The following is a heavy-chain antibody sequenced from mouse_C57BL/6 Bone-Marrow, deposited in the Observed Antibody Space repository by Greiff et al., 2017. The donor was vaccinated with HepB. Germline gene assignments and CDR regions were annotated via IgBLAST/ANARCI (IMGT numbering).Heavy chain of an antibody. CDR1: GYTFTSYW. D-gene: IGHD2-4*01. CDR2: IDPSDSET. CDR3: ARDDYDGDYYAMDY. Sequence: QVQLQQPGAELVRPGSSVKLSCKASGYTFTSYWMHWVKQRPIQGLEWIGNIDPSDSETHYNQKFKDKATLTVDKSSSTAYMQLSSLTSEDSAVYYCARDDYDGDYYAMDYWGQGTSVTVSS. J-gene: IGHJ4*01. V-gene: IGHV1-52*01.